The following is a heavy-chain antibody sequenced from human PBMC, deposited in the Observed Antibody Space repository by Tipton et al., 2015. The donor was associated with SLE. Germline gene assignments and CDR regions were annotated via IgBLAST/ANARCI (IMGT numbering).Heavy chain of an antibody. CDR3: ARELMAVAGTAIDY. CDR2: INHSGST. Sequence: TLSLTCAVYGGSFSGYYWSWIRQPPGKGLEWIGEINHSGSTNYNPSLKSRVTISVDTSKNQFSLKLSPVTAADTAVYYCARELMAVAGTAIDYWGQGTLVTVSS. J-gene: IGHJ4*02. V-gene: IGHV4-34*01. D-gene: IGHD6-19*01. CDR1: GGSFSGYY.